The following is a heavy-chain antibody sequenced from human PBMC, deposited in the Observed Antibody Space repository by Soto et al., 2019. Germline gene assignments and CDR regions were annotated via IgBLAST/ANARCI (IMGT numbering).Heavy chain of an antibody. V-gene: IGHV1-69*13. CDR3: AREGSGYNF. CDR2: IVPVFGRP. Sequence: SVKVSCKASGGSFSNFGISWVRQAPGQGLEWMGGIVPVFGRPNYAQRFRGRLTITADESTSTGYMELISLGSDDTAVYYCAREGSGYNFWGQGTQVTVSS. J-gene: IGHJ4*02. D-gene: IGHD5-12*01. CDR1: GGSFSNFG.